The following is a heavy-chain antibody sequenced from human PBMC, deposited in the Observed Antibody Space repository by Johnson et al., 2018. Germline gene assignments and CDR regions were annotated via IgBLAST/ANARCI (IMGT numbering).Heavy chain of an antibody. CDR1: GIPFRSYG. CDR2: ISYDGSKK. Sequence: QVQLQESGGGVVQPGRSLRLSCVASGIPFRSYGMHWVRQAPGKGLEWVAVISYDGSKKYYADSVKGRFTISRDISKNTLNLQMNGLRAEDTAVYYCAKDRAYYYDSSGYYNAEYFQHWGQGTLVTVAS. V-gene: IGHV3-30*18. D-gene: IGHD3-22*01. CDR3: AKDRAYYYDSSGYYNAEYFQH. J-gene: IGHJ1*01.